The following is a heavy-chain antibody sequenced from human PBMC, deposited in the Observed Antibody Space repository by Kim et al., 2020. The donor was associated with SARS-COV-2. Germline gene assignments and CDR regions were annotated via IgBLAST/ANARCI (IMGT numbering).Heavy chain of an antibody. CDR3: ARSMVRGFTSSNWFDP. J-gene: IGHJ5*02. CDR2: INHSGST. Sequence: SETLSLTCAVYGGSFSGYYWSWIRQPPGKGLEWIGEINHSGSTNYNPSLKSRVTISVDTSKNQFSLKLSSVTAAHTAVYYCARSMVRGFTSSNWFDPWGQGTLVTVSS. V-gene: IGHV4-34*01. D-gene: IGHD3-10*01. CDR1: GGSFSGYY.